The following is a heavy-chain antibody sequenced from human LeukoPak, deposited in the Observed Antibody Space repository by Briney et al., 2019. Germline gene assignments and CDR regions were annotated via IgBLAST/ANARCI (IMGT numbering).Heavy chain of an antibody. CDR1: GGSISSSSYY. V-gene: IGHV4-39*01. D-gene: IGHD1-26*01. Sequence: SETLSLTCTVSGGSISSSSYYWGWIRQPPGKGLEWLGSFYYSGNTYYNPSLKSRVTISVDTSKNQFSLKLSSVTAADTAVYYCARLGSSDAFDIWGQGTMVTVSS. J-gene: IGHJ3*02. CDR3: ARLGSSDAFDI. CDR2: FYYSGNT.